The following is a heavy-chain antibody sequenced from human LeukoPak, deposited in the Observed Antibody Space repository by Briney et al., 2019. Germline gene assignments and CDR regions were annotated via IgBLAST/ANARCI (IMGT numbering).Heavy chain of an antibody. J-gene: IGHJ4*02. CDR2: IAHDGGNK. V-gene: IGHV3-30*02. D-gene: IGHD6-6*01. CDR1: GFTFSIYG. Sequence: PGGSLRLSCAASGFTFSIYGMHWVRQAPGKGLEWVAFIAHDGGNKYYADSVKGRFTISRDNSKNTLYLQMNSLRAEDTAVYYCAKSGISITARQGYYFDYWGQGTLVTVSS. CDR3: AKSGISITARQGYYFDY.